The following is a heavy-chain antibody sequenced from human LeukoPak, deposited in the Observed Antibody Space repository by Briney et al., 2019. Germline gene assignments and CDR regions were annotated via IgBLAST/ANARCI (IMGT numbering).Heavy chain of an antibody. CDR3: AIPYWLSGPYHMDV. J-gene: IGHJ6*03. D-gene: IGHD2-15*01. Sequence: PGGSLRLSCAASGFTFSSYEMNWVRQAPGKGLERVSYISRSGSTIYYADSVKGRFTISRDNAENSLYLQMNTLRAEDTAVYYCAIPYWLSGPYHMDVWGKGTTVTVSS. CDR2: ISRSGSTI. V-gene: IGHV3-48*03. CDR1: GFTFSSYE.